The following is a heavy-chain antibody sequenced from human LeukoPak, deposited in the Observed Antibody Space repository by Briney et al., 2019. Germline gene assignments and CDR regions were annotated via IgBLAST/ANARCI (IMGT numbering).Heavy chain of an antibody. CDR3: ARDWGVSARPGYMDV. CDR1: GGSISSYY. Sequence: SETLSLTCTVSGGSISSYYWSWIRQPPGKGLEWIGYIYYSGSTKYNPSLKSRVTISVDTSKYQFSLRLSSVTAADTAVYYCARDWGVSARPGYMDVWGKGTTVTVSS. V-gene: IGHV4-59*01. D-gene: IGHD6-6*01. J-gene: IGHJ6*03. CDR2: IYYSGST.